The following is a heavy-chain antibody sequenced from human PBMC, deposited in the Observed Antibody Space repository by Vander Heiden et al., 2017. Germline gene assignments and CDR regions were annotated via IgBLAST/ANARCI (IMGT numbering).Heavy chain of an antibody. Sequence: QVQLVASDGGVVQPWGSQRLACVASGFSLRCINMHWVRQAPGKGLEWVAIIWYDGSNKFYIDSVKGRFTISRDNSMNTVYLHMDSLRAEDTAIYYCARDDGGLLDFWGQGTLVTVSS. J-gene: IGHJ4*02. CDR1: GFSLRCIN. CDR2: IWYDGSNK. D-gene: IGHD3-16*01. V-gene: IGHV3-33*08. CDR3: ARDDGGLLDF.